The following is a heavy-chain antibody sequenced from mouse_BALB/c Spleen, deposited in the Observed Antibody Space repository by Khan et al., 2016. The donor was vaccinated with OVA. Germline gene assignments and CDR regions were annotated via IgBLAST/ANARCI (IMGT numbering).Heavy chain of an antibody. J-gene: IGHJ2*01. CDR2: INPSSGHN. Sequence: QVRLQQSGAELAKPGASVKMSCKASGYTFSNYWIHWVKQRPGQGLEWIGYINPSSGHNYYNQTFNDKATLTTDKSSSTAYMQLSSLTSEDSAVYYCARDRIDYWGQGTTLTVSS. CDR3: ARDRIDY. V-gene: IGHV1-7*01. CDR1: GYTFSNYW.